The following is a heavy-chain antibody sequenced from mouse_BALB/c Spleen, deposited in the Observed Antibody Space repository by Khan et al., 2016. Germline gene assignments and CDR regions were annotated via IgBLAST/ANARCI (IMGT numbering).Heavy chain of an antibody. CDR3: AIYGGYYCALDY. Sequence: VQLQQSGTVLARPGASVKMSCKASGYTFTSYWMHWVKQRPGQGLEWIGAIYPGNSDTSYNQKFKGKAKLTAVTSTSTAYMELSSLINEDSAVYYCAIYGGYYCALDYWGQGTSFTVSS. CDR1: GYTFTSYW. D-gene: IGHD2-3*01. V-gene: IGHV1-5*01. CDR2: IYPGNSDT. J-gene: IGHJ4*01.